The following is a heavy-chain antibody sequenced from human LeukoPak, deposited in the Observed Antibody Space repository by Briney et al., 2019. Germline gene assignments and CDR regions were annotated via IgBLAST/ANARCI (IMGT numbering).Heavy chain of an antibody. D-gene: IGHD3-22*01. CDR1: GFTFSSYS. V-gene: IGHV3-21*01. CDR3: ARSTAYDSSGYWFIGGTPFDY. CDR2: ISSSSSYI. J-gene: IGHJ4*02. Sequence: GGSLRLSCAASGFTFSSYSKNWVRQAPGKGLEWVSSISSSSSYIYYADSVKGRFTISGDHAKNSLYLQMNSLRAEDTAVYYCARSTAYDSSGYWFIGGTPFDYWGQGTLVTVSS.